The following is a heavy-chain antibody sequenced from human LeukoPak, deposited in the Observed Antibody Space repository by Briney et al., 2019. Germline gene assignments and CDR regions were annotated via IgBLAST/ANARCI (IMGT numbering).Heavy chain of an antibody. CDR3: ARIISGWSAFDI. J-gene: IGHJ3*02. D-gene: IGHD6-19*01. Sequence: PGGSLRLSCAASGFTFGSYGMHWVRQAPGKGLEWVAVISYDGSNKYYADSVKGRFTISRDNSKNTLYLQMNSLRAEDTAVFYCARIISGWSAFDIWGQGTMVTVSS. CDR1: GFTFGSYG. CDR2: ISYDGSNK. V-gene: IGHV3-30*03.